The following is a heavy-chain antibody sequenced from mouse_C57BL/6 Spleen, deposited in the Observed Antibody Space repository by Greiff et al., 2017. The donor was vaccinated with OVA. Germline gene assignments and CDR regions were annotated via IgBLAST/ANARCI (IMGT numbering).Heavy chain of an antibody. D-gene: IGHD1-2*01. J-gene: IGHJ2*01. Sequence: QVQLQQSGPELVKPGASVKISCKASGYAFSSSWMNWVKQRPGKGLEWIGRIYPGDGDTNYNGKFKGKATLTADKSSSTAYMQLSSLTSEDSAVYFCARQLITTAYFDYWGQGTTLTVSS. CDR2: IYPGDGDT. V-gene: IGHV1-82*01. CDR1: GYAFSSSW. CDR3: ARQLITTAYFDY.